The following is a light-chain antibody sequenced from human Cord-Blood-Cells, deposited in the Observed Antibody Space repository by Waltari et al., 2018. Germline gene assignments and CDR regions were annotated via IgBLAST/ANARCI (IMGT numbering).Light chain of an antibody. Sequence: QLVLTQSPSASAPLGASVKLTCTLSSGHRSYAIAWHQQQPEKGPRYLMKLNSDGSHSKGDGIPDRFSGSSSGAERYLTISSLQSEDEADYYCQTWGTGIGVFGGGTKLTVL. CDR3: QTWGTGIGV. J-gene: IGLJ2*01. CDR2: LNSDGSH. V-gene: IGLV4-69*01. CDR1: SGHRSYA.